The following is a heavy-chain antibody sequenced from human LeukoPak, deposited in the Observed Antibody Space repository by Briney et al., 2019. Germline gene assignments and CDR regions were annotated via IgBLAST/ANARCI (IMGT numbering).Heavy chain of an antibody. J-gene: IGHJ1*01. Sequence: GGSLRLSCAASGLSVGDAWMSWVRQAPGKGLEWVGRIKSKADGGTTDYAASVKGRFTISRDDSKNTLYLQMNSLSTEDTAVYYCTDPPVWGQGTLVTVSS. V-gene: IGHV3-15*01. CDR1: GLSVGDAW. CDR3: TDPPV. CDR2: IKSKADGGTT.